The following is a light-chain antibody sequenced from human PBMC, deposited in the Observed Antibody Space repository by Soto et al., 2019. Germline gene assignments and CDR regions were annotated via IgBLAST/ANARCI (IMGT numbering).Light chain of an antibody. CDR3: AAWDDSLNGHVV. Sequence: QAVVTQSPSASGTLGQRVTISCSGSSSNIGSNTVNWYQQLPGTAPKLLIYSNNQRPSGVPDRFSGSKSGTSASLAISGLQSEDEADYYCAAWDDSLNGHVVFGGGTKLTVL. CDR2: SNN. J-gene: IGLJ2*01. CDR1: SSNIGSNT. V-gene: IGLV1-44*01.